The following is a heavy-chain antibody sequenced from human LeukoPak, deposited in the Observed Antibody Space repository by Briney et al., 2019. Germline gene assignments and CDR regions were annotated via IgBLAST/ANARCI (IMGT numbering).Heavy chain of an antibody. D-gene: IGHD2-21*01. Sequence: GASVKVSCKASGYTFTSYGISWVRQAPGQGPEWMGWISAYNGNTNYAQKLQGRVTMTTDTSTSTAYMELRSLRSDDTAVYYCASFTRTYDCSYWGQGTLVTVSS. CDR1: GYTFTSYG. CDR2: ISAYNGNT. J-gene: IGHJ4*02. V-gene: IGHV1-18*01. CDR3: ASFTRTYDCSY.